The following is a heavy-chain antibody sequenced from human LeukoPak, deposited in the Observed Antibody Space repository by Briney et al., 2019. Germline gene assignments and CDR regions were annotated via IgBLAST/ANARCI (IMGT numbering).Heavy chain of an antibody. V-gene: IGHV3-21*01. CDR2: ISSSSYI. CDR1: GFTFSSYS. CDR3: ARADAYVGFDP. D-gene: IGHD3-16*01. Sequence: GGSLRLSCAASGFTFSSYSMNWVRQAPGKGLEWVSSISSSSYIYYADSVKGRFTISRDNAKNSLYLQMNSLRAEDTAVYYCARADAYVGFDPWGQGTLVTVSS. J-gene: IGHJ5*02.